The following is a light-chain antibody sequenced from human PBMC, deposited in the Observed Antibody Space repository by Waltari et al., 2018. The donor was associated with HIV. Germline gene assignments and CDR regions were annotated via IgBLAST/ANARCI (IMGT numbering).Light chain of an antibody. CDR2: GVN. V-gene: IGLV2-11*01. Sequence: QSALTQPRSVSGSPGQSVTISCTGTSRYVNHYNYVSWYQHHPGEAPKLVIFGVNKRPSGVPDRFSGSNSGNMASLTISGLQAEDEGHYYCCSYAGSNIHWVFGGGTKLTVL. J-gene: IGLJ3*02. CDR1: SRYVNHYNY. CDR3: CSYAGSNIHWV.